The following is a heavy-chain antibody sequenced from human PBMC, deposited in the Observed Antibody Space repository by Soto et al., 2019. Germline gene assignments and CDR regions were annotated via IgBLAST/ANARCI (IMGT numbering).Heavy chain of an antibody. D-gene: IGHD3-10*01. CDR2: IYYSGST. V-gene: IGHV4-61*08. J-gene: IGHJ6*02. Sequence: SETLSLTCTVSGGSVSSGDYFWSWLRQSPGKRLEWIAYIYYSGSTNYNPSLTSRSTISVDTSKSQVSLPLTSMTAADAALYYCARSPNYYYYCFDVWGQGTAVTVSS. CDR3: ARSPNYYYYCFDV. CDR1: GGSVSSGDYF.